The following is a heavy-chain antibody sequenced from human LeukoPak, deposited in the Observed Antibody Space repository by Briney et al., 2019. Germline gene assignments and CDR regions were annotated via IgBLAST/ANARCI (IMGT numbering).Heavy chain of an antibody. V-gene: IGHV3-23*01. CDR1: GFTFSSYA. Sequence: GGSLRLSCAASGFTFSSYAMSWVRQAPGKGLEWVSSISGSGGSTYYADYVKRRFTISRDNSKNTLYLQMTRLRAEDTAVYSSARVDDWLSYYYGMDVWGQGTTVTVSS. J-gene: IGHJ6*02. CDR3: ARVDDWLSYYYGMDV. CDR2: ISGSGGST. D-gene: IGHD3-9*01.